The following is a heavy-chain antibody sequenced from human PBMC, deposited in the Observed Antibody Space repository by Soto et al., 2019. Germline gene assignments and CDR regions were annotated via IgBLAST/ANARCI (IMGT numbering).Heavy chain of an antibody. J-gene: IGHJ5*02. V-gene: IGHV1-8*01. Sequence: XSVKVCCKTSGYIFTNNDVTWVRQATGQGLEWMGWMNPGSGDTGYAQKFQGRVTMTRDISIATAYMELSGLTSDDTAIYYCARMATFGSLNWFDHWGQGTLVPVSP. D-gene: IGHD3-16*01. CDR1: GYIFTNND. CDR2: MNPGSGDT. CDR3: ARMATFGSLNWFDH.